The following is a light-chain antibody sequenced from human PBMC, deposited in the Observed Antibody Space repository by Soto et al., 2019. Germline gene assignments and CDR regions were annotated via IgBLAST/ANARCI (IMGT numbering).Light chain of an antibody. CDR2: DTS. Sequence: EIVLTQSPATLSLSPGEGATLSCRASQSVSIHLAWYQQKGGQAPRLLIYDTSNRATGIPARFSGSGSGTDFTLTISSLETEDSAVYYCQQRGNWPPGFTFGPGTKVDIK. CDR1: QSVSIH. CDR3: QQRGNWPPGFT. V-gene: IGKV3-11*01. J-gene: IGKJ3*01.